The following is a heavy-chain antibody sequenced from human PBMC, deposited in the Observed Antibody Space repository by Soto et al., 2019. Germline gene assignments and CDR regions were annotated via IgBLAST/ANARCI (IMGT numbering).Heavy chain of an antibody. CDR1: GFTFSSFA. V-gene: IGHV3-23*01. Sequence: EVQLLESWGGLVQPGGSLRLSCAASGFTFSSFAMSWVRQAPGKGLEWVSGITASGDYRYYADSVKGRFTISRDNSKNTLYLQMNSLRVEDTAVFYCAKDYGDFWDPLDYWGQGTLVTVSS. J-gene: IGHJ4*02. CDR2: ITASGDYR. CDR3: AKDYGDFWDPLDY. D-gene: IGHD4-17*01.